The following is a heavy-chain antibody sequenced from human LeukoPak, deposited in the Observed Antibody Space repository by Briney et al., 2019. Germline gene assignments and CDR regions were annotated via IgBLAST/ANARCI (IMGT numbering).Heavy chain of an antibody. CDR3: ARGSSSSRSDALDY. CDR2: IYSGGST. Sequence: PGGSLRLSCAACGLTVRSDYMSWVRQAPGKGLEWVSVIYSGGSTYYADSVKGRVTISRDTSKDTLYLQMNHLRAEPTSVYYCARGSSSSRSDALDYWGQGTLVTVSS. V-gene: IGHV3-53*01. CDR1: GLTVRSDY. D-gene: IGHD2-15*01. J-gene: IGHJ4*02.